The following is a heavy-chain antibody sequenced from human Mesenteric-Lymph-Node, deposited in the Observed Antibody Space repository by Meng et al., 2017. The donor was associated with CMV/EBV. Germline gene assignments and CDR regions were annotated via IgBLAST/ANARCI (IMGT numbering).Heavy chain of an antibody. CDR3: ARDGYTSSWHLGTD. J-gene: IGHJ4*02. CDR1: GGSISSSSYY. CDR2: IYYSGNT. V-gene: IGHV4-39*07. D-gene: IGHD6-13*01. Sequence: GSLRLSCTVSGGSISSSSYYWGWIRQPPGKGLEWIGSIYYSGNTYYNSSLKSRVTLSVDTSKNQFSLKLRSVTAADTAVYYCARDGYTSSWHLGTDWGQGTRVTVSS.